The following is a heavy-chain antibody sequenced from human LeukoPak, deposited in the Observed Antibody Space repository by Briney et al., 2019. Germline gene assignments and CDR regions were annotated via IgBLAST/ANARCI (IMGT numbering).Heavy chain of an antibody. D-gene: IGHD3-10*01. CDR3: ARDETHFYGSGSSNWFDP. V-gene: IGHV4-59*12. CDR2: IYYSGTT. J-gene: IGHJ5*02. Sequence: PSETLSLTCSVSGGSISGYYWSWIRQPPGKGLEWIGYIYYSGTTIYNPSLKSRLAISLDTSKNQFSLNLSSVTAADTAVYYCARDETHFYGSGSSNWFDPWGQGILVTVSS. CDR1: GGSISGYY.